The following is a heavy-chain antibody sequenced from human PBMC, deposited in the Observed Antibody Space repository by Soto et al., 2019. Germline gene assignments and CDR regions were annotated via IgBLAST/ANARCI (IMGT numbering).Heavy chain of an antibody. V-gene: IGHV1-69*13. CDR1: GVTFSIYA. J-gene: IGHJ4*02. CDR3: ARGYYYDSSGYYYFDY. D-gene: IGHD3-22*01. Sequence: GASVKASCKASGVTFSIYAINWVRQAPGQGLEWMGGNIPIFGTANYAQKFQGRVTITADESTSTAYMELSSLRSEDTAVYYCARGYYYDSSGYYYFDYWGQGTLVTVSS. CDR2: NIPIFGTA.